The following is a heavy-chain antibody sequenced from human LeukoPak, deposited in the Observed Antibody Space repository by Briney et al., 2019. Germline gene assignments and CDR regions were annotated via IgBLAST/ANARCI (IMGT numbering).Heavy chain of an antibody. CDR3: AKGGTLGGMDV. CDR1: GFTFSSYS. CDR2: ISSSTSYI. D-gene: IGHD3-16*01. V-gene: IGHV3-21*01. J-gene: IGHJ6*04. Sequence: GGSLRLSCAASGFTFSSYSMNWVRQAPGKGLEWVSSISSSTSYIYYADSVKGRFTISRDNAKNSLYLQMNSLRAEDTAVYYCAKGGTLGGMDVWGKGTTVTVSS.